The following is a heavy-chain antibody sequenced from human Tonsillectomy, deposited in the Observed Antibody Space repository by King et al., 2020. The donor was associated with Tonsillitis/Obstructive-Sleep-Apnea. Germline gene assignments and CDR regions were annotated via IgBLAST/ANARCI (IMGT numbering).Heavy chain of an antibody. CDR3: ASRGSTSCYYS. Sequence: VQLQQWGAGLLKPSETLCLTCAVDGGTFSGYYWSWIRQPPGKGLDWIGEISHSGSTNYNPSLKSRVTLSVYTAKNQFSLKLSSVTAADTAVYYCASRGSTSCYYSWGQGTLVTVSP. CDR1: GGTFSGYY. J-gene: IGHJ4*02. V-gene: IGHV4-34*01. D-gene: IGHD2-2*01. CDR2: ISHSGST.